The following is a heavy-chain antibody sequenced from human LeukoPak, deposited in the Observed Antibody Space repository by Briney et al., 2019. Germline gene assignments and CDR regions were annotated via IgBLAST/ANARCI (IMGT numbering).Heavy chain of an antibody. CDR1: GYTFTSYA. Sequence: ALVKVSCKASGYTFTSYAMHWVRQAPGQGLEWMGWINAGNGNTKYSQKFQGRVTITRDTSASTAYMELSSLRSEDTAVYYCARDWGYCSSTSCYSGVWFDPWGQGTLVTVSS. V-gene: IGHV1-3*01. CDR2: INAGNGNT. D-gene: IGHD2-2*02. J-gene: IGHJ5*02. CDR3: ARDWGYCSSTSCYSGVWFDP.